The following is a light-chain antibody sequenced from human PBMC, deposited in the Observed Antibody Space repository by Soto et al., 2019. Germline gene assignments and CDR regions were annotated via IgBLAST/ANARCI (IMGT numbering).Light chain of an antibody. CDR1: QSVSSSY. Sequence: EKVMTQSPATLSLSPGERATLSFRASQSVSSSYLAWYQQKPGQAPRLLIYGASSRATGIPDRFSGSGSGTDFTLTISRLEPEDFAVYYCQQYGSSSITFGQGTRLEI. CDR3: QQYGSSSIT. J-gene: IGKJ5*01. V-gene: IGKV3-20*01. CDR2: GAS.